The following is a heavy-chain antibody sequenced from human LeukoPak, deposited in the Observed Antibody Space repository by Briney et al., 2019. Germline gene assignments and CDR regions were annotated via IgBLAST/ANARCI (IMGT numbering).Heavy chain of an antibody. CDR3: ARDPRNRNDGFYYYMDV. J-gene: IGHJ6*03. V-gene: IGHV1-46*03. CDR2: ISPNGAST. D-gene: IGHD1-1*01. CDR1: GYTLTNYY. Sequence: GASVKVSCKASGYTLTNYYIHWVRQAPGQGLEWMGVISPNGASTTYAQKLQGRVTVTRDTSTRTVYMDLSSLRSEDTAMYYCARDPRNRNDGFYYYMDVWGQGTTVTVSS.